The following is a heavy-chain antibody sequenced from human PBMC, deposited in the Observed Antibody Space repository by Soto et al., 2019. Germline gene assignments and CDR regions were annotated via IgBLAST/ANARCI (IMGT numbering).Heavy chain of an antibody. V-gene: IGHV3-33*01. Sequence: QVQLVESGGGVVQPGRSLRLSCAASGFTFSSYGMHWVREATGKGLEWVAVIWYDGSNKYYADSVKSRFAISRDNSKNTLYLQMNCLRAEDTAFYYCATVGGYYGMYVWGQAPTLTVSS. CDR2: IWYDGSNK. D-gene: IGHD3-10*01. CDR3: ATVGGYYGMYV. CDR1: GFTFSSYG. J-gene: IGHJ6*02.